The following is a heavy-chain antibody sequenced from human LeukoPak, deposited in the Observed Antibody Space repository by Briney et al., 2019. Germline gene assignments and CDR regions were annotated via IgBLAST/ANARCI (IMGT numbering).Heavy chain of an antibody. CDR2: IYHSGST. J-gene: IGHJ4*02. D-gene: IGHD2-15*01. CDR3: ARGILL. CDR1: GYSISSDYF. V-gene: IGHV4-38-2*01. Sequence: SDTLSLTCAVSGYSISSDYFWGWIRPPPGKGLEYIGAIYHSGSTYYNPSLKSRVIISVDTSNNQFSLKLNSVTAADTAVYYCARGILLWGQGTLVTVSS.